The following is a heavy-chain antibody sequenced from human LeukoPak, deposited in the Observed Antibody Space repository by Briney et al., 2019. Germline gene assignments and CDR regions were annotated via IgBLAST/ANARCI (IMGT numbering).Heavy chain of an antibody. CDR2: INQDGTEK. V-gene: IGHV3-7*01. D-gene: IGHD3-10*01. Sequence: GGSLRLSCAASGFSFTTYWMGWVRQAPGKGLEWVANINQDGTEKYYVDSVRGRFTISRDKAKNSLYLQMHSLRVEDTAVYYCAKLAKYFYGSETYYFFEHWGQGTPVTASS. CDR1: GFSFTTYW. J-gene: IGHJ4*02. CDR3: AKLAKYFYGSETYYFFEH.